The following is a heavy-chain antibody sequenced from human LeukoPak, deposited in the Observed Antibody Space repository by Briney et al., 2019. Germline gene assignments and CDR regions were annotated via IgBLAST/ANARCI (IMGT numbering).Heavy chain of an antibody. V-gene: IGHV3-7*03. D-gene: IGHD4-17*01. CDR1: GFTFSSYW. J-gene: IGHJ4*02. Sequence: PGGSLRLSCAASGFTFSSYWMSWVRQAPGKGLEWVANIKQDGSEKYYVDSVKGRFTISRDNAKNSLYLQMNSPRAEDTAVYYCARGDYGDYGYFTYFDYWGQGTLVTVSS. CDR2: IKQDGSEK. CDR3: ARGDYGDYGYFTYFDY.